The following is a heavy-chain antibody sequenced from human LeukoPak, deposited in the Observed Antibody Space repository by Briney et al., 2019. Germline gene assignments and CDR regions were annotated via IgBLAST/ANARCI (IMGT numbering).Heavy chain of an antibody. Sequence: PGGSLRLSCAASGFTFSGYSMNWVRQAPGKGLEWASSISSSSSYIYYADSVKGRFTISRDNAKNSLYLQMNSLRAEDTAVYYCARDGVIAAVPLAFDIWGQGTMVTVSS. D-gene: IGHD6-13*01. CDR1: GFTFSGYS. J-gene: IGHJ3*02. CDR2: ISSSSSYI. V-gene: IGHV3-21*01. CDR3: ARDGVIAAVPLAFDI.